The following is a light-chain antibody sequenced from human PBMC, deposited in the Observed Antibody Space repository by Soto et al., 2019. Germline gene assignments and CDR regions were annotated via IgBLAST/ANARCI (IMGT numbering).Light chain of an antibody. V-gene: IGKV3-15*01. CDR1: QSVSSSY. J-gene: IGKJ4*01. CDR2: DTS. CDR3: QSYNNWQLN. Sequence: EIVLPPSPGTLSFSPVSSSHLSFSSSQSVSSSYLAWYQQKPGQTNRLLIYDTSTRATGVPARFSGSRSGTEFTLTIKSMQSEDFAVYYCQSYNNWQLNFGGGTKVDIK.